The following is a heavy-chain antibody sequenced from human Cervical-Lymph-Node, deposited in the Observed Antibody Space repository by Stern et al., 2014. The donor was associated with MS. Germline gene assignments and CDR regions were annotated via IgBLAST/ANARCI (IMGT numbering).Heavy chain of an antibody. V-gene: IGHV5-51*03. D-gene: IGHD1-14*01. CDR3: ARSEKFDV. CDR1: GYRFTSYW. CDR2: MFPTDSDI. Sequence: VQLVQSGAELKKPGESLTISCKGSGYRFTSYWIGWVRQMPGKGLGWMGLMFPTDSDIRYSPSCRGRVAMSADKSTSTAYLQWSSLQASDTAMYYCARSEKFDVWGQGTMVIVSS. J-gene: IGHJ3*01.